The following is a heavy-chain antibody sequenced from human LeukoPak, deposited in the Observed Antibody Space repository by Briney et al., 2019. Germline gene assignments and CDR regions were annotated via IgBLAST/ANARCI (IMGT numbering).Heavy chain of an antibody. Sequence: GGSLRLSCAASGFTFNDFAMTWVRQAPGKGLEWVSSIGEAGTYYADSVKGRFTISRDNSKNMLYLQLNSLRAGDTAMYYCAKNLGPFDVRGQGTMVTVSA. CDR2: IGEAGT. V-gene: IGHV3-23*01. CDR3: AKNLGPFDV. D-gene: IGHD3-16*01. J-gene: IGHJ3*01. CDR1: GFTFNDFA.